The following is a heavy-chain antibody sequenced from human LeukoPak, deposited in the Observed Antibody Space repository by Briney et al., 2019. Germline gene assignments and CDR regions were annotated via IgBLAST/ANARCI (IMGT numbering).Heavy chain of an antibody. CDR3: AADGRDLYSGSCSPFDY. Sequence: SVKVSCKASGFTFTSSAMQWVRQARGQRLEWIGWIVVGSGNTNYAQKFQERVTITRDMSTSTAYMELSSLRSEDTAVYYCAADGRDLYSGSCSPFDYWGQGTLVTVSS. D-gene: IGHD1-26*01. CDR1: GFTFTSSA. V-gene: IGHV1-58*02. J-gene: IGHJ4*02. CDR2: IVVGSGNT.